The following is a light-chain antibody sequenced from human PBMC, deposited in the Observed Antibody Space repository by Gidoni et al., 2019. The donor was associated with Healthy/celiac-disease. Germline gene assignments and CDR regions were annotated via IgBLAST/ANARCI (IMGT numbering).Light chain of an antibody. V-gene: IGKV1-9*01. CDR1: QGISSY. CDR2: AAS. J-gene: IGKJ3*01. Sequence: IQLTKTPSSLSASVGDRVTNTCRASQGISSYLAWYQQKPGKAPKLLIYAASTLQSGVPSRFSGSGSGTDFTLTISSLQPEDFATYYCQQLNSYPRTFGPGTKVDIK. CDR3: QQLNSYPRT.